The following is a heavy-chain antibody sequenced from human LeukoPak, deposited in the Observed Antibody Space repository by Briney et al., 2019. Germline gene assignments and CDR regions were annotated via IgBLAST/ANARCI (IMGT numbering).Heavy chain of an antibody. CDR1: GFTFRPYS. V-gene: IGHV3-21*01. Sequence: GGSLRLSCAASGFTFRPYSMNWVRQAPGKGLEWVSSISGSSLYIYYADSVKGRFTISRDNAKNSLYLQMNSLRAEDTAVYYCARDPPYYDNSGYYYDYWGQGTLVTVSS. CDR2: ISGSSLYI. CDR3: ARDPPYYDNSGYYYDY. J-gene: IGHJ4*02. D-gene: IGHD3-22*01.